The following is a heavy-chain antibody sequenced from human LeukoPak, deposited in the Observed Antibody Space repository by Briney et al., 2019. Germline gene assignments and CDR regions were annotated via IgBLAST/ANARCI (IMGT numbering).Heavy chain of an antibody. CDR2: ISGSGGST. J-gene: IGHJ5*02. V-gene: IGHV3-23*01. Sequence: PGGSLRLSCAASGFTFSSYAISCVRRSRGRGREWVSSISGSGGSTYYADSVKGRFTISRDNSKNTLYLQMNSLRPEDTAIYYCAKDLMRDRWFGESWGQGTMVTVSA. CDR3: AKDLMRDRWFGES. CDR1: GFTFSSYA. D-gene: IGHD3-10*01.